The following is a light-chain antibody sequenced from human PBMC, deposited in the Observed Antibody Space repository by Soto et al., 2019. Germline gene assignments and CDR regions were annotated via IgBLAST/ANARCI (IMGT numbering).Light chain of an antibody. CDR2: AAS. Sequence: DIQMTQSPSSLSASVGDRVTITCRASQSISSYLNWYQQKPGKAPKLLIYAASSLQSGVPSRFSGSGSGTDFTLTISSLQPEDFATYYCQHSDSTPPWTFGEGTKVEIK. CDR1: QSISSY. J-gene: IGKJ1*01. V-gene: IGKV1-39*01. CDR3: QHSDSTPPWT.